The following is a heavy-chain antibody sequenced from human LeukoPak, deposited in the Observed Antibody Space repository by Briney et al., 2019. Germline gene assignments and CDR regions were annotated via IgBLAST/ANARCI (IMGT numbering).Heavy chain of an antibody. CDR1: VDSISSYY. V-gene: IGHV4-59*01. D-gene: IGHD3-10*01. CDR2: IYYSGST. Sequence: PSETLSLTCTVSVDSISSYYWICIRQPPGKALEWIAYIYYSGSTKYNPSLKSRVNMSLDTSKSQFSMKLNSVTAADTAVYYCARDRPSGSGSSFSLGMDVWGQGTTVTVSS. J-gene: IGHJ6*02. CDR3: ARDRPSGSGSSFSLGMDV.